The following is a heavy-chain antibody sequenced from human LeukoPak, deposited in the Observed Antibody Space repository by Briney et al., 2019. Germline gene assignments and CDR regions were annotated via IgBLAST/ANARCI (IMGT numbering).Heavy chain of an antibody. CDR3: AKNAHYQGYSYGGIDY. D-gene: IGHD5-18*01. J-gene: IGHJ4*02. V-gene: IGHV3-30*18. CDR2: ISYDGVNK. CDR1: GFSFSRSG. Sequence: GGSLRLSCAASGFSFSRSGMHWVRQAPGKGLEWLAVISYDGVNKYYGDSVKGRFITSRDNSKNTLYLQMSSLRVEDTAVYYCAKNAHYQGYSYGGIDYWGQGTLVTVSS.